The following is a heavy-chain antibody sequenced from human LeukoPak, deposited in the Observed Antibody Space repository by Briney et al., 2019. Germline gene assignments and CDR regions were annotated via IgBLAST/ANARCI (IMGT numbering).Heavy chain of an antibody. D-gene: IGHD1-26*01. J-gene: IGHJ4*02. Sequence: TGGSLRLSCAASGFTFSNYRMNWVRQAPGKGLEWVASIKQDGSEKYYVDSVKGRFTISRDNAKNSLFLQMNSLRAEDSAVYYCARDTRTFDFWGQGTLVTVSS. CDR3: ARDTRTFDF. CDR2: IKQDGSEK. V-gene: IGHV3-7*01. CDR1: GFTFSNYR.